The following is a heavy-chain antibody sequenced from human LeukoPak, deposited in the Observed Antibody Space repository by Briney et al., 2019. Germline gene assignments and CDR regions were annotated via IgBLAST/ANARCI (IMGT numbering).Heavy chain of an antibody. CDR2: SNTDGTI. CDR1: GFTFSYYS. CDR3: ARDRDSSSRFSFDY. V-gene: IGHV3-48*04. J-gene: IGHJ4*02. D-gene: IGHD6-13*01. Sequence: GGSLRLSCAASGFTFSYYSMNWVRQAPGKGLEWISYSNTDGTISYADSVKGRFTISRDNAKNSLYLQMNSLRAEDTAVYYCARDRDSSSRFSFDYWGQGTLVTVSS.